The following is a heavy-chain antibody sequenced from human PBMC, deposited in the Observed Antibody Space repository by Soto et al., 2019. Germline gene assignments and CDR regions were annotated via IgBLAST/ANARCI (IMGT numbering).Heavy chain of an antibody. CDR2: IYYSGST. V-gene: IGHV4-31*03. J-gene: IGHJ4*02. CDR3: ARAPTLSMIVVVIPYYFDY. D-gene: IGHD3-22*01. CDR1: GGSISSGGYY. Sequence: SETLSLTCTVSGGSISSGGYYWSWIRQHPGKGLEWIGYIYYSGSTYYNPSLKSRVTISVDTSKNQFSLKLSSVTAADTAVYYCARAPTLSMIVVVIPYYFDYWGQGTQVTVSS.